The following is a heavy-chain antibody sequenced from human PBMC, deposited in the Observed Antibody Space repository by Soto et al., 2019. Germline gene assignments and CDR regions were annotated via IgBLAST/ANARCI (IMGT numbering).Heavy chain of an antibody. J-gene: IGHJ4*02. Sequence: ESGGGLVRPGGSLRLSCAASGFTFTNYEMNWVRQAPGKGLEWISYISSSGKTISYADSVKGRFTISRDNGKNSLYLQMNSLRAEDTAVYYCARDPEKYSGSDLGIDYWGQGTLVTVSS. CDR2: ISSSGKTI. CDR1: GFTFTNYE. D-gene: IGHD5-12*01. CDR3: ARDPEKYSGSDLGIDY. V-gene: IGHV3-48*03.